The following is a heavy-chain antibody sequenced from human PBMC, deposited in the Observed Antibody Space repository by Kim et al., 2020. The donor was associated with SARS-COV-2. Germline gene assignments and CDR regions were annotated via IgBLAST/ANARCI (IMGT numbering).Heavy chain of an antibody. CDR2: INDIGGTK. Sequence: GGSLRLSCAASEFIFSNYELNWVRLAPGKRLEWVSYINDIGGTKHYADSVKGRFTVSRDNARNLLYLQMNSLRAEDTGIYYCARKSYIANYQYYYYGMDVWGPGTTVTVSS. D-gene: IGHD1-7*01. V-gene: IGHV3-48*03. CDR3: ARKSYIANYQYYYYGMDV. CDR1: EFIFSNYE. J-gene: IGHJ6*02.